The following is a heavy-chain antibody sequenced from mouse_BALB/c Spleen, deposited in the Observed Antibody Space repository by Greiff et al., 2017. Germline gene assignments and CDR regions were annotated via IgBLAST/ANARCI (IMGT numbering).Heavy chain of an antibody. J-gene: IGHJ2*01. CDR1: GFTFSSYA. V-gene: IGHV5-6-5*01. CDR3: ARGDGNYDYFDY. CDR2: ISSGGST. Sequence: EVQRVESGGGLVKPGGSLKLSCAASGFTFSSYAMSWVRQTPEKRLEWVASISSGGSTYYPDSVKGRFTISRDNARNILYLQMSSLRSEDTAMYYCARGDGNYDYFDYWGQGTTLTVSS. D-gene: IGHD2-1*01.